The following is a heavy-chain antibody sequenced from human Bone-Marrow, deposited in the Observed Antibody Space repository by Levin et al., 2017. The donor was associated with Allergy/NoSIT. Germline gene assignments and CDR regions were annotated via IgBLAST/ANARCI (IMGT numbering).Heavy chain of an antibody. D-gene: IGHD5-18*01. CDR1: GFTFSDYT. V-gene: IGHV3-21*06. CDR2: ITRSSSYT. J-gene: IGHJ4*02. Sequence: GGSLRLSCAASGFTFSDYTMIWVRQAPGKGLEWVSSITRSSSYTYYADSVKGRFTISRDNAKSSLFLQMNSLRGEDTAIYYCVRHNGYLLFDYWGQGTLVTVSS. CDR3: VRHNGYLLFDY.